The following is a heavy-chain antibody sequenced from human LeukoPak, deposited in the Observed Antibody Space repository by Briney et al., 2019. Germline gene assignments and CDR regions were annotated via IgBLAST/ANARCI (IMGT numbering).Heavy chain of an antibody. CDR1: GFIFRNYA. CDR2: ITGSGDTT. V-gene: IGHV3-23*01. Sequence: GGSLRLSCAASGFIFRNYAMSWVRQAPGKGLEWVSAITGSGDTTYYADSVKGRFTISRDNSKNTLYVEMNTLRAEDTAVYYCAKWGDYDILTGYYVSDFWGQGTLATVSS. D-gene: IGHD3-9*01. CDR3: AKWGDYDILTGYYVSDF. J-gene: IGHJ4*02.